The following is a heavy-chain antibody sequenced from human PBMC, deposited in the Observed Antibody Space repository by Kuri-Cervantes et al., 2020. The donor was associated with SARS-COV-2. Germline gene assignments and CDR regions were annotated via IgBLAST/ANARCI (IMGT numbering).Heavy chain of an antibody. J-gene: IGHJ5*02. CDR2: IYPGDSKT. CDR1: GYSFTSYW. Sequence: GGSLRLSCKGSGYSFTSYWIGWVRQMPGKGLEWMGIIYPGDSKTRYSPSFQGQVSISADKSIRTAYLQWSSLKASDTAMYYCVRFEDSVDLLRTWGQGTLVTVSS. D-gene: IGHD1-26*01. V-gene: IGHV5-51*01. CDR3: VRFEDSVDLLRT.